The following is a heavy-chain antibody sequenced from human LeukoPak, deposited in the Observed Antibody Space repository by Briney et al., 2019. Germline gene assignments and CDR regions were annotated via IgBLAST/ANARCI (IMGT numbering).Heavy chain of an antibody. CDR3: ARDRDTIPLFDY. Sequence: GSSVKVSCKAFGYTFTGYYVHWVRQAPGQGLEWMGWINPNSGGTNYAQNFQGRVTMTRDTSISTAYMELSRLTSDDTAVYYCARDRDTIPLFDYWGQGTLVSVSS. CDR2: INPNSGGT. CDR1: GYTFTGYY. D-gene: IGHD3-3*01. V-gene: IGHV1-2*02. J-gene: IGHJ4*02.